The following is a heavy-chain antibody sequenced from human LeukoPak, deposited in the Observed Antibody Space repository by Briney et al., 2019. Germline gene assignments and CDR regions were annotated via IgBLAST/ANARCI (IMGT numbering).Heavy chain of an antibody. CDR3: AKDMGDYYDSSGYYRSHYYGMDV. CDR2: ISWNSGSI. D-gene: IGHD3-22*01. V-gene: IGHV3-9*01. J-gene: IGHJ6*02. Sequence: GRSLRLSCAASGFTFDDYAMHWVRQAPGKGPEWVSGISWNSGSIGYADSVKGRFTISRDNAKNSLYLQMNSLRAEDTALYYCAKDMGDYYDSSGYYRSHYYGMDVWGQGTTVTVSS. CDR1: GFTFDDYA.